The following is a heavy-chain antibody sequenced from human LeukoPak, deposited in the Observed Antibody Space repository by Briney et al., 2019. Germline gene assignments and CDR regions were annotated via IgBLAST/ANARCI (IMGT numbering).Heavy chain of an antibody. V-gene: IGHV3-21*01. CDR3: ARLASDDAFDI. CDR2: ISSSSSYI. Sequence: GGSLRLSCAASGFTFGSYSMNWVRQAPGKGLEWVSSISSSSSYIYYADSVNGRFTISRDNAKNSLYLQMNSLRAEDTAVYYCARLASDDAFDIWGQGTTVTVSS. CDR1: GFTFGSYS. D-gene: IGHD6-6*01. J-gene: IGHJ3*02.